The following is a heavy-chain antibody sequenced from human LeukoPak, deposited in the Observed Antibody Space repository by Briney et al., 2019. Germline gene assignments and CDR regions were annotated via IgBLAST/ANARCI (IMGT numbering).Heavy chain of an antibody. Sequence: GGSLRLSCVGSGFTFSNHAMAWVRQAPGRGLEGVSAISGSVDSIHYTDSVKGRFTVSRDNSRNTVFLQMNSLRGEDTAVYYCAKANVVATRAYEDWGQGTLVTVSS. CDR3: AKANVVATRAYED. D-gene: IGHD5-12*01. J-gene: IGHJ4*02. V-gene: IGHV3-23*01. CDR1: GFTFSNHA. CDR2: ISGSVDSI.